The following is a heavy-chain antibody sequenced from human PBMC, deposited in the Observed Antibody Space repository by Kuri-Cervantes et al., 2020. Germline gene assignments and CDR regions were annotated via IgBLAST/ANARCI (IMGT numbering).Heavy chain of an antibody. V-gene: IGHV3-30*18. J-gene: IGHJ4*02. D-gene: IGHD2-8*02. CDR3: AKVPVLGGQYFDY. CDR1: GFTFSNAW. Sequence: GESLKISCAASGFTFSNAWMSWVRQAPGKGLEWVAVISYDGSNKYYADSVKGRFTISRDNSKNTLYLQMNSLRAEDTAVYYCAKVPVLGGQYFDYWGQGTLVTVSS. CDR2: ISYDGSNK.